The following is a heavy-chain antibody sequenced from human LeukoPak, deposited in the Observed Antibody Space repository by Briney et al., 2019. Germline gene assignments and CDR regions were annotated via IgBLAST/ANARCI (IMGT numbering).Heavy chain of an antibody. CDR2: ISSNGGST. J-gene: IGHJ3*02. D-gene: IGHD6-13*01. CDR3: VKDRREQQLVWGAFDI. Sequence: PGGSLRLSCAASGFTFSSYAMHWVRQAPGKGLEYVSAISSNGGSTYYADSVKGRFTISRDNSKNTLYLQMSSLRAEDMAVYYCVKDRREQQLVWGAFDIWGQGTMVTVSS. V-gene: IGHV3-64D*06. CDR1: GFTFSSYA.